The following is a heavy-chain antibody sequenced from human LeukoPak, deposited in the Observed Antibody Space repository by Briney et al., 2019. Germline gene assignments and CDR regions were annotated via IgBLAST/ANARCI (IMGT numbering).Heavy chain of an antibody. Sequence: ASVKVSCKASGYTFTSYGISWVRQAPGQGLEWMGWISGHNGNTNYAQKVQGRVNMTTDISTSTAYMELSSLRSDDTAVYYCARAPRGYSYGYLDFWGQGSLVTVSS. CDR3: ARAPRGYSYGYLDF. D-gene: IGHD5-18*01. CDR1: GYTFTSYG. J-gene: IGHJ4*02. V-gene: IGHV1-18*04. CDR2: ISGHNGNT.